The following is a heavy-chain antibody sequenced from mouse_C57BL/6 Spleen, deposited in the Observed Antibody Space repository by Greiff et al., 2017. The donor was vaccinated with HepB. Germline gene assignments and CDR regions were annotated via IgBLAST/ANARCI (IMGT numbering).Heavy chain of an antibody. D-gene: IGHD1-1*01. Sequence: VQLKESGPGLVKPSQSLSLTCSVTGYSITSGYYWNWIRQFPGNKLEWMGYISYDGSNNYNPSLKNRISITRDTSKNQFFLKLNSVTTEDTATYYCAREHYGSPSFDYWGQGTTLTVSS. CDR2: ISYDGSN. CDR1: GYSITSGYY. J-gene: IGHJ2*01. V-gene: IGHV3-6*01. CDR3: AREHYGSPSFDY.